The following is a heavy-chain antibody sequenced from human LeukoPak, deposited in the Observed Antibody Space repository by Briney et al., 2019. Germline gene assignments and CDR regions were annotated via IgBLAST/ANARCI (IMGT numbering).Heavy chain of an antibody. V-gene: IGHV3-33*06. D-gene: IGHD2-21*02. CDR3: ANGGGYCGGDCYFDY. CDR2: IWYDGSNK. CDR1: GFTFSSYG. J-gene: IGHJ4*02. Sequence: GRSLRLSCAASGFTFSSYGMHSVRQAPGKGLEWVAVIWYDGSNKYYADSVKGRFTISRDNSKNTLYLQMNSLRAEDTAVYYCANGGGYCGGDCYFDYWGQGTLVTVSS.